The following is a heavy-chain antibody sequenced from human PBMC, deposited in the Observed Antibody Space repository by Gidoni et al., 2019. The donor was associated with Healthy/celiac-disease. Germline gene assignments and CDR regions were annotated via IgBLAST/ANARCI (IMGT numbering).Heavy chain of an antibody. V-gene: IGHV4-61*02. D-gene: IGHD6-19*01. CDR3: ASHLVGGWSDWYFDL. CDR1: GGSISSGSYY. CDR2: IYTSGST. Sequence: QVQLQESGPGLVKPSQTLSLTCTVPGGSISSGSYYWSWIRQPAGKGLEWIGRIYTSGSTNYNPSLKSRVTMSVDTSKNQFSLKLSSVTAADTAVYYCASHLVGGWSDWYFDLWGRGTLVTVSS. J-gene: IGHJ2*01.